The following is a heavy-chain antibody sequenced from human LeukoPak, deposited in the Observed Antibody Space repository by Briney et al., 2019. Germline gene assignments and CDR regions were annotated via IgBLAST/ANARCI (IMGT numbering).Heavy chain of an antibody. CDR3: ARDPDFWSGYYKVAWFDP. V-gene: IGHV3-48*01. CDR1: GFTFSTYN. D-gene: IGHD3-3*01. J-gene: IGHJ5*02. Sequence: QTGGSLRLSCAASGFTFSTYNMNWVRQAPGKGPEWLSFITDTGGVQYADSVKGRFTISRDNAKKSLYLQMNSLRAEDTAVYYCARDPDFWSGYYKVAWFDPWGQGTPVTVSS. CDR2: ITDTGGV.